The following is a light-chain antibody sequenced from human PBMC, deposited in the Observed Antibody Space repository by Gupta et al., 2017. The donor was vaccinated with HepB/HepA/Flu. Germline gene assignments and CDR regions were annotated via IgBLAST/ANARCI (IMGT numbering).Light chain of an antibody. CDR2: DAS. CDR1: HSVSRY. Sequence: ELVLTQSPATLSLSPGERATLSCRASHSVSRYLSWYQQKPGQAPRLLIYDASNRATGIPVRFSGSGSGTDFTLTISGLEPEDFAVYYCQQRTNWPALTFGGGTKVEIK. V-gene: IGKV3-11*01. J-gene: IGKJ4*01. CDR3: QQRTNWPALT.